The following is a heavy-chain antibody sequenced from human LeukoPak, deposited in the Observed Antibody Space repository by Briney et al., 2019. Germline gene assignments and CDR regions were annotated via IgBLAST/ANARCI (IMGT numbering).Heavy chain of an antibody. Sequence: PSETLSLTCTVSGDSINSLDLWSWVRQPPGKGLEWIGEMYLSGTTHSNPSVKSRVTISMDKSKNQFFLNLSSMTAADTAVYYCAGLVGRYSSGLYYYYFDYWGQGTLVTVSS. D-gene: IGHD3-22*01. CDR2: MYLSGTT. J-gene: IGHJ4*02. CDR3: AGLVGRYSSGLYYYYFDY. V-gene: IGHV4-4*02. CDR1: GDSINSLDL.